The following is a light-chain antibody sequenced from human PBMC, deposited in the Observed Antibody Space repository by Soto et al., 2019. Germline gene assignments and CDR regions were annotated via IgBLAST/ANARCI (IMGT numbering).Light chain of an antibody. J-gene: IGKJ1*01. Sequence: DIPMTQSPSSLSASVGDRVTISCRASQTINTYVNWYLQKPGKAPKLLIYAASSLHSGVPSRFSGRRSGTYFTLTXTTLQPEEFATYYCPQSFSTPRTFGQGTKVEIK. CDR2: AAS. V-gene: IGKV1-39*01. CDR3: PQSFSTPRT. CDR1: QTINTY.